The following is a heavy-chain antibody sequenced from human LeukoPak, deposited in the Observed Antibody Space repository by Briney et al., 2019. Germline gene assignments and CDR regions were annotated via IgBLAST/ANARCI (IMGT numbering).Heavy chain of an antibody. CDR2: IIPIFGIA. Sequence: SVKVSCKASGGTFSSYAISWVRQAPGQGLEWMGRIIPIFGIANYAQKFQGGVTITADKPTSTAYMELSSLRSEDTAVYYCARDRLDLSFGVIKGWFDPWGQGTLVTVSS. V-gene: IGHV1-69*04. CDR1: GGTFSSYA. J-gene: IGHJ5*02. CDR3: ARDRLDLSFGVIKGWFDP. D-gene: IGHD3-3*01.